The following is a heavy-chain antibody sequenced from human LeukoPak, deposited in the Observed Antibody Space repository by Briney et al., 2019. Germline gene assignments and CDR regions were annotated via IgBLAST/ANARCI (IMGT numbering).Heavy chain of an antibody. V-gene: IGHV4-34*01. D-gene: IGHD3-10*01. J-gene: IGHJ4*02. Sequence: SETLSLTCAVYGGSFSGYYWSWIRQPPGKGLEWIGEINHSGSTNYNPSLKSRVTISVDTSKNQFSLKLSSVTAADTSVYYCARSRARGVRGVILGTVFIDSWGQGTLVPVSS. CDR1: GGSFSGYY. CDR2: INHSGST. CDR3: ARSRARGVRGVILGTVFIDS.